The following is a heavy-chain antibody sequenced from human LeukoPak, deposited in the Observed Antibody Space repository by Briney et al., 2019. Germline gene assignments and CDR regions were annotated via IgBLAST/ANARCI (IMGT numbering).Heavy chain of an antibody. D-gene: IGHD1-26*01. V-gene: IGHV4-38-2*02. Sequence: SETLSLTCTVSGYSISSGYYWGWIRQPPGKGLEWIGSIYHSGSTYYNPSLKSRVTISVDTSKNQFSLKLSSVTAADTAVYYCARHVSGSFYFYYYGVDVWGQGTTVTVSS. CDR1: GYSISSGYY. J-gene: IGHJ6*02. CDR3: ARHVSGSFYFYYYGVDV. CDR2: IYHSGST.